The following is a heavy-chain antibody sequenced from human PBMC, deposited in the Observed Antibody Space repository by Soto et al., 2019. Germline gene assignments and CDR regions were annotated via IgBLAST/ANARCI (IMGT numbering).Heavy chain of an antibody. J-gene: IGHJ6*02. CDR1: GFTFSSYA. CDR2: ISYDGSNK. CDR3: ARDFWGSNIVVVPAASLGYYYGMDV. V-gene: IGHV3-30-3*01. Sequence: QFGGSLRLSCAASGFTFSSYAMHWVRQAPGKGLEWVAVISYDGSNKYYADSVKGRFTISRDNSKNTLYLQMNSLRAEDTVVYYCARDFWGSNIVVVPAASLGYYYGMDVWGQGTTVTVSS. D-gene: IGHD2-2*01.